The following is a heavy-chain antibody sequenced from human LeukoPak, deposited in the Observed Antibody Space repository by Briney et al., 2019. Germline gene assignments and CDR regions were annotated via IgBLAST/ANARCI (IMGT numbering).Heavy chain of an antibody. CDR1: GYTFTSYG. D-gene: IGHD3-3*01. CDR3: ARGACDYDFWSGYYVYYYYYGMDV. Sequence: ASVKVSCKASGYTFTSYGISWVRQAPGQGLEWMGWISAYNGNTNYAQKLQGRVTMTTDTSTSTAYMELRSLRSDDTAVYYCARGACDYDFWSGYYVYYYYYGMDVWGQGTTVTVSS. V-gene: IGHV1-18*01. J-gene: IGHJ6*02. CDR2: ISAYNGNT.